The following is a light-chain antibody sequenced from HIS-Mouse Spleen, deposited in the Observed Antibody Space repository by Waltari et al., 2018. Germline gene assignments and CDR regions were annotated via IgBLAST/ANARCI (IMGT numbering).Light chain of an antibody. CDR1: ALPKKF. Sequence: SYELTQPPSASVSPGQTATITCSGDALPKKFAYWYQKKSGQAPVLVIYEDSKRPSGIPERFSGSSSGTMATLTISGAQVEDEADYYCYSTDSSGNHRVFGGGTKLTVL. CDR2: EDS. J-gene: IGLJ2*01. CDR3: YSTDSSGNHRV. V-gene: IGLV3-10*01.